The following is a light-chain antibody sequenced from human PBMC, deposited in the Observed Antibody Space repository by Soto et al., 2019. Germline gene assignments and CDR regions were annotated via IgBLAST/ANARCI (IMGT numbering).Light chain of an antibody. CDR1: SSNIGAGFA. J-gene: IGLJ3*02. V-gene: IGLV1-40*01. CDR3: QSYDNSLSGSWV. CDR2: GNS. Sequence: QSVLTQPPSVSGAPGQRVTISCTGSSSNIGAGFAVHWYHQIAGTAPKLLIYGNSNRPSGVPDRFSGSKSGTSASLAINGLQAEDEAYYYCQSYDNSLSGSWVFGGGTKLTVL.